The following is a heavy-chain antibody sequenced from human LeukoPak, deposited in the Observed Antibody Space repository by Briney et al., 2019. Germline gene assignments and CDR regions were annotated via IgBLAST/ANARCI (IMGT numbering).Heavy chain of an antibody. CDR3: ARDKTGDY. Sequence: SQTLSLTCTVSGGSISSGGYYWSWTRQPPGKGLEWIGYIYHSGSTYYNPSLKSRVTISVDRSKNQFSLKLSSVTAADTAVYYCARDKTGDYWGQGTLVTVSS. V-gene: IGHV4-30-2*01. J-gene: IGHJ4*02. D-gene: IGHD7-27*01. CDR2: IYHSGST. CDR1: GGSISSGGYY.